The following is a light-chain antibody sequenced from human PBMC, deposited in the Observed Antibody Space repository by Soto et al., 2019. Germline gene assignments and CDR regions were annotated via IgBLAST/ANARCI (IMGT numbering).Light chain of an antibody. Sequence: QSALTQPASVSGSPGQSITISCTGTSSDVGGYNYVSWYQQHPGKAPQLMIYEVSHRPSGVSNRFSGSRSGNTASLTISGLQAQDEADYYCSSYTSNSTPVFGGGTKVTVL. CDR1: SSDVGGYNY. CDR2: EVS. J-gene: IGLJ3*02. V-gene: IGLV2-14*01. CDR3: SSYTSNSTPV.